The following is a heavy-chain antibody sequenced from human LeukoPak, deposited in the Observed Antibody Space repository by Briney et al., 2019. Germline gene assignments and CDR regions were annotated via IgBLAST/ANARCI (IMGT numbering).Heavy chain of an antibody. CDR2: IYTSGST. J-gene: IGHJ6*03. CDR3: ARPRRDGYNGRNNYYYYYYMDV. D-gene: IGHD5-24*01. CDR1: GGSVSRYY. Sequence: PSETLSLTCTVAGGSVSRYYWSWIRQPPGKGLEWIGYIYTSGSTNYNPSLKSRVTISVDTSKNQFSLKLSSVTAADTAVYYCARPRRDGYNGRNNYYYYYYMDVWGKGTTVTVSS. V-gene: IGHV4-4*09.